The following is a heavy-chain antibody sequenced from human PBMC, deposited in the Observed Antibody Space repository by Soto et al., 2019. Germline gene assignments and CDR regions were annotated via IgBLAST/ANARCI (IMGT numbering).Heavy chain of an antibody. J-gene: IGHJ4*02. CDR3: ARDATPEDY. CDR1: GYTFTTYA. Sequence: ASVKVSCKASGYTFTTYAVHWVRQAPGQRLEWMGWINAGNGNTNYAQKLQGRVTMTTDTSTSTAYMELRSLRSDDTDVYYCARDATPEDYWRQGTLDTVSS. CDR2: INAGNGNT. V-gene: IGHV1-3*01.